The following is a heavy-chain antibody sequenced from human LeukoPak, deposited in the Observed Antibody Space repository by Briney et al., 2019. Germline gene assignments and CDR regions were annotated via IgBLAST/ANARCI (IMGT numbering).Heavy chain of an antibody. Sequence: SETLSLTCAIYGGSFSGYYWSWIRQPPGKGLEWIGEINHSGSTNYNPSLKSRVTISVDTSKNQFSLKLSSVTAADTAVYYCARGRSGTTFYYYYYGMDVWGQGTTVTVSS. D-gene: IGHD1-1*01. J-gene: IGHJ6*02. CDR1: GGSFSGYY. CDR2: INHSGST. CDR3: ARGRSGTTFYYYYYGMDV. V-gene: IGHV4-34*01.